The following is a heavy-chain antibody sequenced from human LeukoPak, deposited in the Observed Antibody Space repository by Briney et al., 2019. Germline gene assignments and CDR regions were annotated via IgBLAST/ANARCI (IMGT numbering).Heavy chain of an antibody. Sequence: ASVKVSCKASGYTFTSYDINWVRQAPGKGLEWMGGFDPEDGETIYAQKFQGRVTMTEDTSTDTAYMELSSLRSEDTAVYYCATTAGYSSGWYPVYYYGMDVWGQGTTVTVSS. D-gene: IGHD6-19*01. J-gene: IGHJ6*02. CDR3: ATTAGYSSGWYPVYYYGMDV. CDR1: GYTFTSYD. CDR2: FDPEDGET. V-gene: IGHV1-24*01.